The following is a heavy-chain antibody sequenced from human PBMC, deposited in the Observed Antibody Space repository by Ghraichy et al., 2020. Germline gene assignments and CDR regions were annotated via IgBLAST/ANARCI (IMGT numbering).Heavy chain of an antibody. CDR3: ARHGPRPKGYCTIGVCQLDS. V-gene: IGHV4-39*01. D-gene: IGHD2-8*01. CDR2: MSYTGNT. Sequence: SETLSLTCTVSGGSISSDTYYWAWIRQPPGQGLEWIGSMSYTGNTYYNPSLKSRLTMSGDTSKNQFSLKLSAVTDADSAVHYGARHGPRPKGYCTIGVCQLDSWGQGILVTVSS. J-gene: IGHJ4*02. CDR1: GGSISSDTYY.